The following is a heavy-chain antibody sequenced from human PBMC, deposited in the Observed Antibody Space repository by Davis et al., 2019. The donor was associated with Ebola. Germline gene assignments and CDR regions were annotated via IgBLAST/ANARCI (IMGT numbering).Heavy chain of an antibody. J-gene: IGHJ4*02. CDR1: GASISNTDDYF. CDR2: IFYSGTP. CDR3: ARVLEYPSSLDY. Sequence: MPGGSLRLSCTVSGASISNTDDYFWAWIRQPPGKGLEWIGSIFYSGTPYYNPSLKSRVTISVDTSKNQISLKLMFVTAADTAVYYCARVLEYPSSLDYWGQGTLVTVSS. V-gene: IGHV4-39*01. D-gene: IGHD6-6*01.